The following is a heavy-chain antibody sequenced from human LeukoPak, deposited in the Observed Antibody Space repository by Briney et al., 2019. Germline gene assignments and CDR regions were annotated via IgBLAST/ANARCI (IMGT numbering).Heavy chain of an antibody. V-gene: IGHV5-51*01. CDR1: GYSFTSYW. J-gene: IGHJ6*03. D-gene: IGHD5-12*01. CDR3: ARVATPRQYYYYMDV. Sequence: GESLKISCKGSGYSFTSYWIGWVRQMPGKGLEWMGIIYPGDSETRYSPSFQGQVTISADKSISTAYLQWSSLKASDTAMFYCARVATPRQYYYYMDVWGKGTTVTVSS. CDR2: IYPGDSET.